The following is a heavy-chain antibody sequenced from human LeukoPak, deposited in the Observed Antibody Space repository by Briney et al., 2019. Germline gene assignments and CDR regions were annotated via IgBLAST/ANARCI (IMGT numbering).Heavy chain of an antibody. V-gene: IGHV4-30-4*08. D-gene: IGHD6-13*01. CDR2: IYYSGST. J-gene: IGHJ4*02. CDR3: ARFDSSSYFEYYFDY. Sequence: PSQTLSLTCTVSGGSISSGDYYWSWIRQPPGKGLEWIGYIYYSGSTYYNPSLKSRVTISVDTSKNQFSLKLSSVTAADTAVYYCARFDSSSYFEYYFDYWGQGTLVTVSS. CDR1: GGSISSGDYY.